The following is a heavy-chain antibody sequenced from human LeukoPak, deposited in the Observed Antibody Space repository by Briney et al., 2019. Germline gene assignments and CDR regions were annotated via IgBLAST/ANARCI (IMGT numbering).Heavy chain of an antibody. J-gene: IGHJ5*02. D-gene: IGHD3-10*01. V-gene: IGHV3-23*01. CDR2: LSGSGGST. CDR3: AKRGVWFGELAPFDP. CDR1: GFTVSSNY. Sequence: PGGSLRLSCATSGFTVSSNYMSWVRQAPGKGLEWVSGLSGSGGSTYYADSVKGRFTISRDNSKNTLYLQMNSLRAEDTAVYYCAKRGVWFGELAPFDPWGQGTLVTVSS.